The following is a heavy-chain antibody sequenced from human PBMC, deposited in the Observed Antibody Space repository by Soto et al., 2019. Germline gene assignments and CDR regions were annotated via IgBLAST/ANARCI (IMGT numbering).Heavy chain of an antibody. CDR2: IYYNGTT. Sequence: SETLSLTCTVIGGSIRSPNFSWSWIRQHPGKGPEWIGNIYYNGTTTYSPSLESRLTISLDPSKNQFSLTLKSVTAADTAVYYCATMGTPATGLYYFDNWGQGTLVTVSS. CDR3: ATMGTPATGLYYFDN. CDR1: GGSIRSPNFS. J-gene: IGHJ4*02. D-gene: IGHD1-7*01. V-gene: IGHV4-30-4*08.